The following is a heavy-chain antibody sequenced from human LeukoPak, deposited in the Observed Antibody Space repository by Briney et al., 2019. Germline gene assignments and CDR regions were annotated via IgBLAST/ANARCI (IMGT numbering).Heavy chain of an antibody. J-gene: IGHJ4*02. CDR3: AMYFYDSSGYPSFDY. Sequence: KPGGSLRLSCAASGFTFSDYYMSWIRQAPGKGLEWVSYISSSSSYTNYADSVKGRFTISRDNAKNSLYLEVNSLRDEDTALYYCAMYFYDSSGYPSFDYWGQGTLVTVSS. V-gene: IGHV3-11*06. D-gene: IGHD3-22*01. CDR2: ISSSSSYT. CDR1: GFTFSDYY.